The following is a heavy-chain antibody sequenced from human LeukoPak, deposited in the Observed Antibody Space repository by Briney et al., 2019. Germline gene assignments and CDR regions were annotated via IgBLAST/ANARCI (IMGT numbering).Heavy chain of an antibody. V-gene: IGHV6-1*01. CDR1: GDSVSSNNAA. CDR3: ARDVFGRLVRSYYFDY. D-gene: IGHD6-19*01. CDR2: TYYRSKWYN. Sequence: SQTLSLTCAISGDSVSSNNAAWNWIRQSPSRGLERLGRTYYRSKWYNDYAVSVKSRITINPDTSKNQFSLQLNSVTPEDTAVYYCARDVFGRLVRSYYFDYWGQGTLVTVSS. J-gene: IGHJ4*02.